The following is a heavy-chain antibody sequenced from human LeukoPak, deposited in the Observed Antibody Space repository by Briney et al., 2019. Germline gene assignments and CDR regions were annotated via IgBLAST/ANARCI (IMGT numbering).Heavy chain of an antibody. J-gene: IGHJ5*02. CDR3: ARDLYNWLDP. Sequence: NASETLSLTCTVSGGSISSYYWSWIRQPPGKGLEWIGYIYYSGSTNYNPSLKSRVTISVDTSKNQFSLKLSSVTPADTAVYYCARDLYNWLDPWGQGTLVTVSS. CDR1: GGSISSYY. V-gene: IGHV4-59*01. CDR2: IYYSGST.